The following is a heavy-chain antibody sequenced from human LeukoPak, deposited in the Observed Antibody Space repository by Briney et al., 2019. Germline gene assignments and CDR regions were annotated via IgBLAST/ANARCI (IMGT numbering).Heavy chain of an antibody. J-gene: IGHJ3*02. D-gene: IGHD3-22*01. CDR2: IKQDGSEK. Sequence: GGSLRLSCAASGFTFSSYWMSWVRQAPGKGLEWVANIKQDGSEKYYVDSVKGRFTISRDNAKNSLYLQMNSLRAEDTAVYYRARDLGDYYDSSGYGLDAFDIWGQGTMVTVSS. V-gene: IGHV3-7*01. CDR1: GFTFSSYW. CDR3: ARDLGDYYDSSGYGLDAFDI.